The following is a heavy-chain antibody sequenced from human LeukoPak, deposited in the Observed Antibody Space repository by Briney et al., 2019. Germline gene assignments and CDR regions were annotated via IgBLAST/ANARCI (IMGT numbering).Heavy chain of an antibody. Sequence: SETLSLTCTVSGGSISSYYWSWIRQPPGKGLGWIGYIYYSGSTNFNPSLKSRVTISVDTSKNQFSLKLSSVTPADTAVYYCARDSNGWYIGSWGEGTPGTVSS. CDR2: IYYSGST. J-gene: IGHJ4*03. D-gene: IGHD6-19*01. CDR3: ARDSNGWYIGS. CDR1: GGSISSYY. V-gene: IGHV4-59*01.